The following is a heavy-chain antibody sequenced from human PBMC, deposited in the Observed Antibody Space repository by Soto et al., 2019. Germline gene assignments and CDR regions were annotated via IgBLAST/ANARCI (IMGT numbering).Heavy chain of an antibody. CDR1: GNTFTKYA. CDR3: AIFSDVSYSDRGSCDS. Sequence: QVQLVQSGPEVRRPGASVKVSCKASGNTFTKYAIHWVRQAPGQRLEWMGWINAGSGYTKYSQNFQDRVTITRDTSASTVYMELASLTSEDTAVYYCAIFSDVSYSDRGSCDSWGQGTLVTVAS. V-gene: IGHV1-3*01. CDR2: INAGSGYT. J-gene: IGHJ4*02. D-gene: IGHD3-10*01.